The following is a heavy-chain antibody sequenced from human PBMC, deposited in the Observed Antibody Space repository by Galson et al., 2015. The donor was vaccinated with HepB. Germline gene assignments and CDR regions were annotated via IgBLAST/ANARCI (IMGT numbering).Heavy chain of an antibody. Sequence: SLRLSCAASGFTFSSYAMSWVRQAPGKGLEWASAISGSGGSTYYADSVKGRFTISRDNSKNTLYLQMNSLRAEDTAVYYCAKDLLTGDRYYYYYYGMDVWGQGTTVTVSS. CDR3: AKDLLTGDRYYYYYYGMDV. CDR2: ISGSGGST. D-gene: IGHD7-27*01. V-gene: IGHV3-23*01. J-gene: IGHJ6*02. CDR1: GFTFSSYA.